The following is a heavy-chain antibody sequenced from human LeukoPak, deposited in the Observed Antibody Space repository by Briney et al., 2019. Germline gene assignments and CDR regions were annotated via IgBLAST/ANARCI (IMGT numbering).Heavy chain of an antibody. J-gene: IGHJ3*02. CDR3: ARHSEEYYYDSSGYSDAFDI. CDR1: GGSISSSSYY. D-gene: IGHD3-22*01. Sequence: KSSETLSLTCTVSGGSISSSSYYWGWIRQPPGKGLEWIGSIYYSGSTYYNPSLKSRVTISVDTSKNQFSLKLSSVTAADTAVYYCARHSEEYYYDSSGYSDAFDIWGQGTMVTVSS. CDR2: IYYSGST. V-gene: IGHV4-39*01.